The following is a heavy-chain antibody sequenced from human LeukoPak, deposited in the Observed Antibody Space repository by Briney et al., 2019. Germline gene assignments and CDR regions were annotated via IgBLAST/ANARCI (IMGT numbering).Heavy chain of an antibody. J-gene: IGHJ4*02. CDR1: GVTFSKYW. CDR2: INPDGSTT. D-gene: IGHD3-10*01. Sequence: PGGSLRLSCAESGVTFSKYWMHWGRHDPGKGVGWVSFINPDGSTTNYADSVKGGFTIYRDKAKRALYLQINSLRAEDTAVYYCAKDLHYGSADYWGQGTLVTVSS. CDR3: AKDLHYGSADY. V-gene: IGHV3-74*01.